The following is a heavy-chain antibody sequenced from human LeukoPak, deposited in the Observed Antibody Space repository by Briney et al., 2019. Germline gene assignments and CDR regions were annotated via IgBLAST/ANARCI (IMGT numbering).Heavy chain of an antibody. CDR1: GRSISSSSYY. J-gene: IGHJ6*02. CDR3: ARYPNHYYGMDV. V-gene: IGHV4-39*07. CDR2: IYYSGST. Sequence: SETLSLTCTVSGRSISSSSYYWGWIRQPPGKGLEWIGSIYYSGSTYYNPSLKSRVTISVDTSKNQFSLKLSSVTAADTAVYYCARYPNHYYGMDVWGQGTTVTVSS.